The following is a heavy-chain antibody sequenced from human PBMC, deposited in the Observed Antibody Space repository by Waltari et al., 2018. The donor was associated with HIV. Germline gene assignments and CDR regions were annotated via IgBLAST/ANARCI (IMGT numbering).Heavy chain of an antibody. CDR1: GFTFSNFP. D-gene: IGHD3-22*01. CDR3: ARGGYYYDISGYYHY. CDR2: IWYDGENK. V-gene: IGHV3-33*01. Sequence: QVQLVESGGGVVQPGRSLRLSCAESGFTFSNFPMHWVRQAPGKGLEWVAVIWYDGENKYYADSVKGRFTISRDNSKNTLYLQMNSLRVEDTAVYYCARGGYYYDISGYYHYWGQGTLVTVSS. J-gene: IGHJ4*02.